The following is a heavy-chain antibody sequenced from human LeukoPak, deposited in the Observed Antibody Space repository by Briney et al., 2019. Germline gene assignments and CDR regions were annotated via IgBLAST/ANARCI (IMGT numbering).Heavy chain of an antibody. V-gene: IGHV3-23*01. J-gene: IGHJ4*02. CDR1: GFTFSSYA. CDR2: ISGSGGST. CDR3: AKDPVPNYYDSSAYPDYFDY. Sequence: GSLRLSCAASGFTFSSYAMSWVRQAPGKGLEWVSAISGSGGSTYYADSVKGRFTISRDNSKNTLYLQMNSLRAEDTAVYYCAKDPVPNYYDSSAYPDYFDYWGQGTLVTVSS. D-gene: IGHD3-22*01.